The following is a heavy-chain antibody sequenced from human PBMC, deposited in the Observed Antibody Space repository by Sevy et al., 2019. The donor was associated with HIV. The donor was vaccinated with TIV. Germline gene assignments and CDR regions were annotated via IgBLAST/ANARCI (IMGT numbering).Heavy chain of an antibody. CDR2: IKQDGSEK. J-gene: IGHJ6*02. V-gene: IGHV3-7*01. D-gene: IGHD3-3*01. CDR1: GFTFSSYW. CDR3: ARNTYYDFWSGSANYGMDV. Sequence: GGSLRLSCAASGFTFSSYWMSWVRQAPGKGLEWVANIKQDGSEKYYVDSVKGRFTISRDNAKNSLYLQMNSLRAEDTAVYYCARNTYYDFWSGSANYGMDVWGQGTTVTVSS.